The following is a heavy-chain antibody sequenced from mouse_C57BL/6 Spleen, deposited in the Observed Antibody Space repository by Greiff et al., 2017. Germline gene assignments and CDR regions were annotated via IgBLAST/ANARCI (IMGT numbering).Heavy chain of an antibody. V-gene: IGHV1-15*01. CDR3: TREDYYYFDY. CDR1: GYTFTDYE. CDR2: IDPETGGT. J-gene: IGHJ2*01. Sequence: VKLQQSGAELVRPGASVTLSCKASGYTFTDYEMHWVKQTPVHGLEWIGAIDPETGGTAYNQKFKGKAILTADKSSSTAYMELRSLTSEDSAVYYCTREDYYYFDYWGQGTTLTVSS. D-gene: IGHD1-1*01.